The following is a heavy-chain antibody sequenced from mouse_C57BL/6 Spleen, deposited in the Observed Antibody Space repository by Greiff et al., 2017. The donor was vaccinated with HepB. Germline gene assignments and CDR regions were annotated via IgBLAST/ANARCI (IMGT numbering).Heavy chain of an antibody. J-gene: IGHJ2*01. CDR2: INPNYGTT. CDR3: AREETTVVAYYFDY. CDR1: GYSFTDYN. Sequence: EVQLQESGPELVKPGASVKISCKASGYSFTDYNMNWVKQSNGKSLEWIGVINPNYGTTSYNQKFKGKATLTVDQSSSTAYMQLNSLTSEDSAVYYCAREETTVVAYYFDYWGQGTTLTVSS. D-gene: IGHD1-1*01. V-gene: IGHV1-39*01.